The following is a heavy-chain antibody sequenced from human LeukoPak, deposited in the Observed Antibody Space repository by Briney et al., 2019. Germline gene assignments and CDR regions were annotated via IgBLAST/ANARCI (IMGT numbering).Heavy chain of an antibody. J-gene: IGHJ3*02. V-gene: IGHV4-61*05. CDR1: GGSISSSSYY. Sequence: SETLSLTCTVSGGSISSSSYYWGWIRQPPGKGLEWIGYIYYSGSTNYNPSLKSRVTISVDTSKNQFSLKLSSVTAADTAVYYCARSAYYYDSSGPAETDAFDIWGQGTMVTVSS. D-gene: IGHD3-22*01. CDR2: IYYSGST. CDR3: ARSAYYYDSSGPAETDAFDI.